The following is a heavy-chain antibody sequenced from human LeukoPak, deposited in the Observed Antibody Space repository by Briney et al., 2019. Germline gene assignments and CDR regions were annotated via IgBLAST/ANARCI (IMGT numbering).Heavy chain of an antibody. J-gene: IGHJ4*02. V-gene: IGHV3-23*01. Sequence: GGSLRLSCAASGFAFSSYAMSWVRQAPGKGLEWVSSIISSGGVTYYADSVKGRFTISRDNSKNTVYLQMDNLRAEDSAVYYCAKNGGYSYGLYYFDYWGQGTLVTVSS. CDR1: GFAFSSYA. CDR3: AKNGGYSYGLYYFDY. D-gene: IGHD5-18*01. CDR2: IISSGGVT.